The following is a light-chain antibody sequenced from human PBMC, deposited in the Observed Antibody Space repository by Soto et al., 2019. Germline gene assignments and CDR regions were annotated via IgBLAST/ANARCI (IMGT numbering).Light chain of an antibody. CDR3: QSYGTSLSVV. V-gene: IGLV1-40*01. CDR2: TNS. CDR1: SSNIGARYD. Sequence: QSVLTQPPSVSGAPGQRVTISCTGSSSNIGARYDVHWYQQLPGTAPKLLIYTNSNRPSGVPDRFSGSKSGTSASLAITGLQAEDEADYYCQSYGTSLSVVFGGGTKLTVL. J-gene: IGLJ2*01.